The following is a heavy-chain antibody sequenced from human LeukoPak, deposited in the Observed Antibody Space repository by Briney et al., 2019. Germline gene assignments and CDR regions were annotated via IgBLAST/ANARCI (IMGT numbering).Heavy chain of an antibody. J-gene: IGHJ4*02. Sequence: SETLSLTCAVYGGSFSGYYWSWIRQPPGKGLEWIGEINHSGSTNYNPSLKSRVTISVDTSKNQFSLKLSSVTAADTAVYYCARGPHPGGAGYNLVDHWGQGTLVTVSP. CDR3: ARGPHPGGAGYNLVDH. CDR1: GGSFSGYY. D-gene: IGHD5-24*01. V-gene: IGHV4-34*01. CDR2: INHSGST.